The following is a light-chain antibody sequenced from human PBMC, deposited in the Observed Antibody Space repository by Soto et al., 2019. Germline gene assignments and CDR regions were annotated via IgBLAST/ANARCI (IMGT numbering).Light chain of an antibody. J-gene: IGKJ1*01. Sequence: EIVLTQSPGTLSLSPGERATLSCRASQSVISSYLAWYQQSPGQPPRLLIYGASYRATGIPDRFSGSGSGTDFTVTITRLEPEDVAVYYCPEYGYSPWTFGQGIKVEIK. CDR2: GAS. CDR1: QSVISSY. V-gene: IGKV3-20*01. CDR3: PEYGYSPWT.